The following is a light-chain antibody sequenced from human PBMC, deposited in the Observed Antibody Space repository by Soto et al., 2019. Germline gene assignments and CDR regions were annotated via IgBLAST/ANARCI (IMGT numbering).Light chain of an antibody. V-gene: IGKV3-20*01. CDR1: QSVSSSC. CDR2: GAS. Sequence: EIVLTQSPGTLSLSPGERATLSCRASQSVSSSCLAWYQQKPGQAPRLLIYGASSRATGIPDRFSGSGSGTDFTLSISRLEPEDFAVYYCQQYGSSPRTFGQGTTVEIK. J-gene: IGKJ1*01. CDR3: QQYGSSPRT.